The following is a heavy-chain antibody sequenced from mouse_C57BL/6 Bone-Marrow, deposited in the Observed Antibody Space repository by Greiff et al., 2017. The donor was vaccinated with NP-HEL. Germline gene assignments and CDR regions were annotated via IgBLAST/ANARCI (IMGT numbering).Heavy chain of an antibody. V-gene: IGHV1-82*01. Sequence: VQRVESGPELVKPGASVKISCKASGYAFSSSWMNWVKQRPGKGLEWIGRIYPGDGDTNYNGKFKGKATLTADKSSSTAYMQLSSLTSEDSAVYFCARMGVLGFDYWGQGTTLTVSS. CDR1: GYAFSSSW. J-gene: IGHJ2*01. CDR2: IYPGDGDT. CDR3: ARMGVLGFDY.